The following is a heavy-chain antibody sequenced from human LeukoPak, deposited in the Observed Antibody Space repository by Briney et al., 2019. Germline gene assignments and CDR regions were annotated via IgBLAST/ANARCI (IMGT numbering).Heavy chain of an antibody. CDR1: GGSISSGSYY. CDR2: IYTSGST. Sequence: SETLSLTCTVSGGSISSGSYYWSWIRQPAGKGLEWIGRIYTSGSTNYNPSLKSRVTISVDTSKNQFSLKLSSVTAADTAVYYCAREADTIFGKGAHDYWGQGTLVTVSS. CDR3: AREADTIFGKGAHDY. V-gene: IGHV4-61*02. J-gene: IGHJ4*02. D-gene: IGHD3-3*01.